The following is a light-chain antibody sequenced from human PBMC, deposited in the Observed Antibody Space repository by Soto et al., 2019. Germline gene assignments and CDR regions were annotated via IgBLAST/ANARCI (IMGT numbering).Light chain of an antibody. Sequence: QSALTQPRSVSGSPGQSVAISCTGTTSDVGSYDYVSWYQQHPGKAPELIIFDVTKRPSGVPDRFSGSKSGNTASRTISGLQAEDEADYFCCSYAGDFYVFGSGTKLTVL. J-gene: IGLJ1*01. CDR1: TSDVGSYDY. V-gene: IGLV2-11*01. CDR3: CSYAGDFYV. CDR2: DVT.